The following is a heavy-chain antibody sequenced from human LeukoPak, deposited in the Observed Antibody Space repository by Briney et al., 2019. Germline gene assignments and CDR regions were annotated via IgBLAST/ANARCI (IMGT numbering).Heavy chain of an antibody. J-gene: IGHJ5*02. CDR2: INAGNGNT. CDR1: GYTFTSYA. Sequence: ASVKVSCKASGYTFTSYAMHWVRQAPGQRLEWMGWINAGNGNTKYSQKFQGRVTITRDTSASTAYMELSSLRSEDTAVYYCARDSEGSGSNIWDNWFDPWGQGTLVTVSS. CDR3: ARDSEGSGSNIWDNWFDP. D-gene: IGHD3-10*01. V-gene: IGHV1-3*01.